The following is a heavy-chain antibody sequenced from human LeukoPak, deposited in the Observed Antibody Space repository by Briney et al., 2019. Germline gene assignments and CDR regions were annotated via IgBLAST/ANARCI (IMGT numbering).Heavy chain of an antibody. Sequence: PGESLKISCKGSGYSFTSYWIGWVRQMSGKGLEWMGIIYPGDSDTRYSPSFQGHVTISADKSISTAYLQWSSLEASDTAMYYCARGLTGWDGRPPFDIWGQGTRATVSS. V-gene: IGHV5-51*01. J-gene: IGHJ3*02. CDR1: GYSFTSYW. CDR3: ARGLTGWDGRPPFDI. CDR2: IYPGDSDT. D-gene: IGHD1-26*01.